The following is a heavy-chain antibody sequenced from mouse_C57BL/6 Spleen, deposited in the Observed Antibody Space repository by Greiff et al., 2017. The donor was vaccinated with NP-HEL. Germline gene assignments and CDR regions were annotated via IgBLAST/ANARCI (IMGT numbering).Heavy chain of an antibody. CDR3: ARMDSSGYWYFDV. J-gene: IGHJ1*03. Sequence: DVKLQESGPGLAKPSQTLSLTCSVTGYSITSDYWNWIRKFPGNKLEYMGYISYSGSTYYNPSLKSRISITRDTSKNQYYLQLNSVTTEDTATYDCARMDSSGYWYFDVWGTGTTVTVSS. D-gene: IGHD3-2*02. CDR1: GYSITSDY. V-gene: IGHV3-8*01. CDR2: ISYSGST.